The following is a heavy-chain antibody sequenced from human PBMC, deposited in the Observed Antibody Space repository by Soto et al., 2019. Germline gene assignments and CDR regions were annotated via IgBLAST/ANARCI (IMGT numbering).Heavy chain of an antibody. CDR2: IYSGGST. Sequence: EVQLVESGGGLVQPGGSLRLSCAASGVTVSSNYMSWVRQAPGKGLEWVSVIYSGGSTYYADSVKGRFTISRDNSKNTLYLQMNSLRAEDTAVYYCARHGYNYGRGYFDYWGQGTLVTVSS. CDR1: GVTVSSNY. J-gene: IGHJ4*02. CDR3: ARHGYNYGRGYFDY. D-gene: IGHD5-18*01. V-gene: IGHV3-66*04.